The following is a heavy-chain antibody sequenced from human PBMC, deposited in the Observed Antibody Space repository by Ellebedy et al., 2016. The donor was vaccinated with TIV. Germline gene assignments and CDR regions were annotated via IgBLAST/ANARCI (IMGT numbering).Heavy chain of an antibody. D-gene: IGHD6-13*01. V-gene: IGHV4-59*01. CDR2: IYYSGST. J-gene: IGHJ5*02. Sequence: SETLSLXCTVSGGSISSYYWSWIRQPPGKGLEWIGYIYYSGSTSYNPSLKSRVTISLDTSKNQFSLKLSSVTAADTALYYCARGVEEAGSTWFNPWGQGTLVSVSS. CDR3: ARGVEEAGSTWFNP. CDR1: GGSISSYY.